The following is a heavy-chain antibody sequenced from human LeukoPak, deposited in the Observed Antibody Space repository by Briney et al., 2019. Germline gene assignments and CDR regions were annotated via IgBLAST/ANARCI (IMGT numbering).Heavy chain of an antibody. Sequence: GGSLRLSCAASGFTFSSYRMNWVGQAPGKGLEWVSSISSSSSYIYYADSVKGRFTISRDNAKNSLYLQMNSLRAEDTAVYYCARFDVVVVPAANGDFDYWGQGTLVTVSS. V-gene: IGHV3-21*01. J-gene: IGHJ4*02. CDR3: ARFDVVVVPAANGDFDY. CDR2: ISSSSSYI. CDR1: GFTFSSYR. D-gene: IGHD2-2*01.